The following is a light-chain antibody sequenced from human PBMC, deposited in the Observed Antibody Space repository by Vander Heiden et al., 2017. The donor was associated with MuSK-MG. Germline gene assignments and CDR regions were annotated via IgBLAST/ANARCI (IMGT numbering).Light chain of an antibody. J-gene: IGKJ4*01. CDR2: DAS. CDR1: QSLTNY. Sequence: IVLTQSPATLSLSPGERATLSCRSTQSLTNYLAWYQQKPGQAPRLLIYDASNRAAGIPARLSRTGSGTDFTLTISSLEPEDFAIYYCQQRRNLPLTFGGGTKVDIK. CDR3: QQRRNLPLT. V-gene: IGKV3-11*01.